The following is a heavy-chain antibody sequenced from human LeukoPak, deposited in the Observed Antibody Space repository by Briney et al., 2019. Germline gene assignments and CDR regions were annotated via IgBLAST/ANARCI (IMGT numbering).Heavy chain of an antibody. J-gene: IGHJ4*02. V-gene: IGHV3-NL1*01. CDR3: AKDHGFWSGYLF. CDR2: T. Sequence: TKYLDSEKGRFTISRDNSENTLYLQVTNLRPDDTAVYFCAKDHGFWSGYLFWGQGTLVTVSS. D-gene: IGHD3-3*01.